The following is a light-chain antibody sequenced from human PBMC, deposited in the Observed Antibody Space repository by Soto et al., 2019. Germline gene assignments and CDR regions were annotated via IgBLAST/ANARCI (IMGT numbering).Light chain of an antibody. CDR3: QSYDSSLSGWV. V-gene: IGLV1-40*01. CDR2: GNS. CDR1: SSNIGAGYD. J-gene: IGLJ3*02. Sequence: QSVLTPPPSVSGAPGQRVTISCTGSSSNIGAGYDVHWYQQLPGTAPKLLIYGNSNRPSGVPDRFSGSKSGTSAPLAITGLQAEDEADYYCQSYDSSLSGWVFGGGTKLTVL.